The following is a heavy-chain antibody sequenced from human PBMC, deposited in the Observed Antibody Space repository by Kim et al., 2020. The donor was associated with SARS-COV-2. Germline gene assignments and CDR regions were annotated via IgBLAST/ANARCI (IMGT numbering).Heavy chain of an antibody. D-gene: IGHD4-17*01. V-gene: IGHV4-34*01. CDR2: INHSGST. CDR3: ARGRHGDARFDP. Sequence: SETLSLTCAVYGGSFSGYYWSWIRQPPGKGLEWIGEINHSGSTNYNPSLKSRVTISVDTSKNQFSLKLSSVTAADTVVYYCARGRHGDARFDPWGQGTLVTVSS. J-gene: IGHJ5*02. CDR1: GGSFSGYY.